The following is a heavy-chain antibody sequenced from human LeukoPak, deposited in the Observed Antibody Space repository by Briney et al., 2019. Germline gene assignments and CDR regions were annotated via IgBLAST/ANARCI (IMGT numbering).Heavy chain of an antibody. CDR1: GYTFTGYY. CDR3: AREGYDSSGAYYYYYYGMDV. CDR2: INPNSGGT. V-gene: IGHV1-2*02. Sequence: ASVKVSCKASGYTFTGYYMHCVRQAPGQGLEWMGWINPNSGGTNYAQKFQGRVTMTRDTSISTAYMELSRLRSDDTAVYYCAREGYDSSGAYYYYYYGMDVWGQGTTVTVSS. J-gene: IGHJ6*02. D-gene: IGHD3-22*01.